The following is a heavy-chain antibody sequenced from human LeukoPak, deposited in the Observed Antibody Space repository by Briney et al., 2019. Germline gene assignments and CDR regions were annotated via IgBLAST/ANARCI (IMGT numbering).Heavy chain of an antibody. Sequence: PGGSLRLSCAASGFAVSSNFMSWVRQAPGKGLEWVSVIYSGGSTYYADSVKGRFTISRDNSKNTLYLQMNSLRVEDTAVYYCALGLVTDYWGQGTLVTVSS. V-gene: IGHV3-66*01. CDR3: ALGLVTDY. CDR2: IYSGGST. D-gene: IGHD3-9*01. CDR1: GFAVSSNF. J-gene: IGHJ4*02.